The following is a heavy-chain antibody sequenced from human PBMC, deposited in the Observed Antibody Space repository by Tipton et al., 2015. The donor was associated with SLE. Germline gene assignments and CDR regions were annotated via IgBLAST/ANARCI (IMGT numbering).Heavy chain of an antibody. CDR1: GDSISNHD. J-gene: IGHJ4*02. CDR3: ARQMQRCIACPTFFDY. V-gene: IGHV4-59*11. D-gene: IGHD3-16*01. Sequence: TLSLTCTVSGDSISNHDWSWNRQPPGKGLEWIGYMYFIGKANYNPPLKSRDTISIYTPKNKFSLKLSSVTAGDSAMYYCARQMQRCIACPTFFDYWGQGTLVTVSS. CDR2: MYFIGKA.